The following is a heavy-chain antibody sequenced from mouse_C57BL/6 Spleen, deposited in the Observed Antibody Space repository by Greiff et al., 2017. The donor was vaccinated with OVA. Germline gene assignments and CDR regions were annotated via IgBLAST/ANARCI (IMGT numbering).Heavy chain of an antibody. J-gene: IGHJ4*01. CDR2: IDPNCGGT. CDR3: ARSYGTGAMDY. V-gene: IGHV1-72*01. Sequence: QVQLQQPGAELVKPGASVMLSCKASGYTFTSYWMHWVKQRPGRGLEWIGRIDPNCGGTKYNEKFKSKATLTVDHPSSTAYMQLSSLTSEDSAVYYGARSYGTGAMDYWGQGTSVTGST. CDR1: GYTFTSYW. D-gene: IGHD1-1*01.